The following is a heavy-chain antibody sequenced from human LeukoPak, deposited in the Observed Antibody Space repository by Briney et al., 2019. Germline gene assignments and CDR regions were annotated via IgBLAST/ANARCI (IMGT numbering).Heavy chain of an antibody. CDR1: GGSISSGGYY. CDR3: ARGLGYCSGGSCDNWFDP. CDR2: IYHSGST. V-gene: IGHV4-30-2*01. Sequence: PSETLSLTCTVSGGSISSGGYYWSWLRQPPGKGLEWIVYIYHSGSTYYNPSLKSRVTISVDRSKNQFSLKLSSVTAADTAVYYCARGLGYCSGGSCDNWFDPWGQGTLVTVSS. J-gene: IGHJ5*02. D-gene: IGHD2-15*01.